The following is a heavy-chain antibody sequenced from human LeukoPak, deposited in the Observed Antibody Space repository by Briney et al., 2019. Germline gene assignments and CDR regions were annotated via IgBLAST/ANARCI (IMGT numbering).Heavy chain of an antibody. D-gene: IGHD3-10*01. CDR2: IRESGGGT. Sequence: PGGSLRLSCAASGFTLSNYDMIWVRQAPGRGLEWVSGIRESGGGTYYTDSVKGRFTVSRDNSKNTVYLQMNSLRGEDTAAYYCARRGIVVRGFLIGLHKQAYYFDYWGQGALVTVSS. J-gene: IGHJ4*02. V-gene: IGHV3-23*01. CDR3: ARRGIVVRGFLIGLHKQAYYFDY. CDR1: GFTLSNYD.